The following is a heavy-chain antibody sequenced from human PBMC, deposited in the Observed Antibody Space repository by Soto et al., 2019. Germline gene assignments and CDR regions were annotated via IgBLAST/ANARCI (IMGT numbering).Heavy chain of an antibody. CDR2: ISGYNGNF. CDR1: GYSFNSYG. Sequence: ASVKVSCKASGYSFNSYGVAWVRQAPLQVLEWMVCISGYNGNFMYAEKVEERVTMTTDTSTSTASMELRSLRSDDTTVYYCAREVDLVASPGGDYWGQGTLVTFSS. CDR3: AREVDLVASPGGDY. J-gene: IGHJ4*02. V-gene: IGHV1-18*04. D-gene: IGHD5-12*01.